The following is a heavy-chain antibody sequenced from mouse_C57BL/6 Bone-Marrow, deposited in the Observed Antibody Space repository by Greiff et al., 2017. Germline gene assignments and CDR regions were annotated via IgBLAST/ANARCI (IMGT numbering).Heavy chain of an antibody. CDR1: GYTFTSYW. CDR3: ASLITTGVAPYAMDY. CDR2: INPSSGYT. J-gene: IGHJ4*01. D-gene: IGHD1-1*01. Sequence: QVQLQQSGAELAKPGASVKLSCKASGYTFTSYWMHWVKQRPGQGLEWIGYINPSSGYTKYNQKFKDKATLTADKSSSTAYMQLSSLPSEDSAVYYCASLITTGVAPYAMDYWGQGTSVTVSS. V-gene: IGHV1-7*01.